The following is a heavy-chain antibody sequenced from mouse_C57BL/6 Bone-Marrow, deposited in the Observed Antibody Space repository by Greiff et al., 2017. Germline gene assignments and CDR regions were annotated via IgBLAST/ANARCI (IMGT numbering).Heavy chain of an antibody. V-gene: IGHV1-81*01. CDR1: GYTFTSYG. CDR3: ARGGGNTLFDY. CDR2: IYPRSGNT. D-gene: IGHD2-1*01. J-gene: IGHJ2*01. Sequence: QVQLKQSGAELARPGASVKLSCKASGYTFTSYGISWVKQRTGQGLEWIGEIYPRSGNTYYNEKFKGKATLTADKSSSTAYMELRSLTSEDSAVYFCARGGGNTLFDYWGQGTTLTVSS.